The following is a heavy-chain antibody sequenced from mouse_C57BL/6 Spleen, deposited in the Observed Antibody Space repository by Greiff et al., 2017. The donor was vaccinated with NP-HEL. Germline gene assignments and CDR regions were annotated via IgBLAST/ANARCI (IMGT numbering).Heavy chain of an antibody. Sequence: EVQLQQSGPELVKPGASVKMSCKASGYTFTDYNMHWVKQSHGKSLEWIGYINPNNGGTSYNQKFKGKATLTVNKSSSTAYMELRSLTSEDSAVYYCARGIDDEYLDAMDYWGQGTSVTVSS. CDR3: ARGIDDEYLDAMDY. D-gene: IGHD5-1*01. V-gene: IGHV1-22*01. CDR1: GYTFTDYN. J-gene: IGHJ4*01. CDR2: INPNNGGT.